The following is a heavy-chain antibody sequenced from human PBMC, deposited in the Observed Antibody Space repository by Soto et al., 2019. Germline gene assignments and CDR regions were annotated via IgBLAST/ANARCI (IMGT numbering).Heavy chain of an antibody. CDR3: ASSGLTGPTIIDY. J-gene: IGHJ4*02. D-gene: IGHD1-7*01. V-gene: IGHV4-39*01. CDR1: GGSISSSSYY. Sequence: SETLSLTCTVSGGSISSSSYYWGWIRQPPGKGLEWIGSIYYSGSTYYNPSLKSRVTISVDTSKNQFSLKLSSVTAADTAVYYCASSGLTGPTIIDYWGQGTLVTVSS. CDR2: IYYSGST.